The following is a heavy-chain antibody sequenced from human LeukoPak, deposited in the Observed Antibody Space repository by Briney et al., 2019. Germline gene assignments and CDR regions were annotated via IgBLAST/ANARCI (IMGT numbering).Heavy chain of an antibody. CDR2: ISSSSSYI. D-gene: IGHD2-21*02. Sequence: GGSLRLSCAASGFTFSSYSMNWVRQAPGKGLEWVSSISSSSSYIYYADSVKGRFTISRDNAKNSLYLQMNSLRAEDTAVYYCARGGVVVTDTLSDYWGQGTLVTVSS. J-gene: IGHJ4*02. V-gene: IGHV3-21*01. CDR3: ARGGVVVTDTLSDY. CDR1: GFTFSSYS.